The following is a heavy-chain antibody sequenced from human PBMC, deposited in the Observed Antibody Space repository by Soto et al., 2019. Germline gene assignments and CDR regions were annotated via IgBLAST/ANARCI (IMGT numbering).Heavy chain of an antibody. V-gene: IGHV3-30-3*01. Sequence: QVQLVESGGGVVQPGRSLRLSCAASGFTFSSYAMHWVRQAPGKGLEWVAVISYDGSNKYYADSVKGRFTISRDNSKNTLYLKMNSLRAEDTAVYYGAIPAGGMDVWGQGTTVTVSS. CDR1: GFTFSSYA. J-gene: IGHJ6*02. CDR3: AIPAGGMDV. CDR2: ISYDGSNK.